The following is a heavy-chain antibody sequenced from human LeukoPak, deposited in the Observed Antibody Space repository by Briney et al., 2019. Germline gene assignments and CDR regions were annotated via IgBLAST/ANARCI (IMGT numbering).Heavy chain of an antibody. V-gene: IGHV3-74*01. Sequence: GGSLRLSCAASGFTLSGAWMHWVRQAPGKGLVWVSRINRVGADTRYADSVKGRFTISRDDAKNTLYLHMNSLRAEDTAVYYCARVSGPGLDEYFHLWGQGTLVTVSS. J-gene: IGHJ1*01. CDR1: GFTLSGAW. CDR2: INRVGADT. D-gene: IGHD3-10*01. CDR3: ARVSGPGLDEYFHL.